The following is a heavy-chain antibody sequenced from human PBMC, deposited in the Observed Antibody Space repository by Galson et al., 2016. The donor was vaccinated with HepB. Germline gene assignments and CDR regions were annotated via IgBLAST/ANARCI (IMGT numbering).Heavy chain of an antibody. D-gene: IGHD3-10*01. CDR1: GFTFTTYW. J-gene: IGHJ4*02. CDR3: VKTFLHFPSSGDY. CDR2: INQDGSEK. Sequence: SLRLSCAASGFTFTTYWMIWVRQAPGKGLEWVANINQDGSEKYHVDSVKGRFTISRDNAKNSLFLQMNSLRTEDTAVYYCVKTFLHFPSSGDYWGQGTLVTVSS. V-gene: IGHV3-7*01.